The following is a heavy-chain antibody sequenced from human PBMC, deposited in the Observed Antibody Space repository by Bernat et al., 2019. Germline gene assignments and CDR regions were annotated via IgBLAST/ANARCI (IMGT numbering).Heavy chain of an antibody. D-gene: IGHD5-18*01. CDR1: GGSFSGYY. Sequence: QVQLQQWGAGLLKPSETLSLTCAVYGGSFSGYYWSWIRQPPGKGLEWIGEINHSGSTNYNPSLKSRVTISVDTSKNPFSLKLSSVTAADTAVYYCARGGYSDGSPRNFDYWGQGTLVTVSS. V-gene: IGHV4-34*01. J-gene: IGHJ4*02. CDR2: INHSGST. CDR3: ARGGYSDGSPRNFDY.